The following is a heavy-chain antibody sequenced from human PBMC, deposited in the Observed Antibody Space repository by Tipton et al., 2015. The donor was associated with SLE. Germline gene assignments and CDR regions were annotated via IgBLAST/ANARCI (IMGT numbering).Heavy chain of an antibody. D-gene: IGHD2-8*02. Sequence: TLSLTCSVSGGSITNYYWSWIRQPAGKGLEWVGRIYTSGSTNYNPPLKSRVTMSLDTSKNQFSLHLHSMTAADTAVYYCARGNAVLGANNAFDIWGQGTMVTVSS. V-gene: IGHV4-4*07. J-gene: IGHJ3*02. CDR1: GGSITNYY. CDR3: ARGNAVLGANNAFDI. CDR2: IYTSGST.